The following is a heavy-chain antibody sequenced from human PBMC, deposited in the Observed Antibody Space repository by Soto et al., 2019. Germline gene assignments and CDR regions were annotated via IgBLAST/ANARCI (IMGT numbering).Heavy chain of an antibody. Sequence: GGSLSLSCAASGFTFSSYAMSWVRQAPGKGLEWVSAISGRGGSTYYADSVKGRFTISRDNSKNTLCLQMNSLRAEDTAVYYCAKDGNRDRQLWFHYWGQGTRVTVSS. V-gene: IGHV3-23*01. J-gene: IGHJ4*02. CDR3: AKDGNRDRQLWFHY. CDR1: GFTFSSYA. CDR2: ISGRGGST. D-gene: IGHD5-18*01.